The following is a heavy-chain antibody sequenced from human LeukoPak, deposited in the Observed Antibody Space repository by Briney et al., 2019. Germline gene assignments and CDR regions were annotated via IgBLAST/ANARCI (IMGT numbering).Heavy chain of an antibody. V-gene: IGHV3-9*01. D-gene: IGHD5-18*01. Sequence: LSFTCTVSGGSISSYYWSWIRQPPGKGLEWISGISWNSGSIGYADSVKGRFTISRDNAKNSLYLQMNSLRAEDTALYYCAKDHSYYYYYYMDVWGKGTTVTVSS. J-gene: IGHJ6*03. CDR1: GGSISSYY. CDR2: ISWNSGSI. CDR3: AKDHSYYYYYYMDV.